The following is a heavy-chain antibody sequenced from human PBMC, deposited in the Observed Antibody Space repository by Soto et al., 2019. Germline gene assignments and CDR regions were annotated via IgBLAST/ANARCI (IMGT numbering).Heavy chain of an antibody. CDR2: INHSGST. V-gene: IGHV4-34*01. J-gene: IGHJ6*02. Sequence: SETLSLTCAVYGGSFSCYYWSWIRQPPGKGLEWIGEINHSGSTNYNPSLKSRVTISVDTSKNQFSLKLSSVTAADTAVYYCAREYYDILTGYPGSGMDVWGQGTTVTVSS. D-gene: IGHD3-9*01. CDR3: AREYYDILTGYPGSGMDV. CDR1: GGSFSCYY.